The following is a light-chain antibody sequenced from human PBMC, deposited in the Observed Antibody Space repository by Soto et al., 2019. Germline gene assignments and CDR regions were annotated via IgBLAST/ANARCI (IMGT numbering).Light chain of an antibody. Sequence: EIVMTQSPATLSVSPGERATLSCRASQSVNIHLAWYQQKPGQAPRLLIYGASARATGIPAKFSGSGSGTEFTLTISSLQPDDLATYYCQQYNRYPITFGQGTRLEIK. V-gene: IGKV3D-15*01. CDR3: QQYNRYPIT. CDR2: GAS. J-gene: IGKJ5*01. CDR1: QSVNIH.